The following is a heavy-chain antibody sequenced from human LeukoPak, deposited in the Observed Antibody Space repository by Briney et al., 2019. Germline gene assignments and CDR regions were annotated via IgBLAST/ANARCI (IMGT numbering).Heavy chain of an antibody. CDR2: INRSGSA. V-gene: IGHV4-34*01. J-gene: IGHJ4*02. CDR3: ARWRGFSFDY. D-gene: IGHD3-3*01. CDR1: SGSLSGFY. Sequence: SETLSLTCAVYSGSLSGFYWSWIRQPPGRGLEWIGEINRSGSANYNPSLKSRVTVSVDTSKNQFSLKLSSVTAADTAVYYCARWRGFSFDYWGQGTLVTVSS.